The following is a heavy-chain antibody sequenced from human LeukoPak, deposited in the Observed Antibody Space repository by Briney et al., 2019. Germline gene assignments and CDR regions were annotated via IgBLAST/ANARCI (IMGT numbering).Heavy chain of an antibody. CDR1: GGSISSYY. J-gene: IGHJ4*02. Sequence: PSETLSLICTVSGGSISSYYWSWIRQPPGKGLEWIGYIYYSGSTNYNPSLKSRVTISVDTSKNQFSLKLNSVTAADTAVYYCASQMGAPLDYWGQGTLVTVSS. D-gene: IGHD1-26*01. CDR2: IYYSGST. V-gene: IGHV4-59*08. CDR3: ASQMGAPLDY.